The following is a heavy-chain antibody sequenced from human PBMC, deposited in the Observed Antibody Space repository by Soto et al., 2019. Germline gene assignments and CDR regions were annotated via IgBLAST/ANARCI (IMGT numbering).Heavy chain of an antibody. CDR1: GTSVSNYF. D-gene: IGHD5-18*01. CDR2: IYASGST. J-gene: IGHJ4*02. CDR3: ARGGIQLSYAFDY. Sequence: SETLSLTCSVSGTSVSNYFWSWIRQPAGKGLEHIGRIYASGSTSYNPSLKSRVTMSMDTSQTQIYLNLTSVTAADTAVYYCARGGIQLSYAFDYWGQGILVTVSS. V-gene: IGHV4-4*07.